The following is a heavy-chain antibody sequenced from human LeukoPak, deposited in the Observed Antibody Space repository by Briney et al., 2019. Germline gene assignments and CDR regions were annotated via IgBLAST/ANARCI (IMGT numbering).Heavy chain of an antibody. CDR3: AREVYYYDSKGAFDI. V-gene: IGHV4-4*07. D-gene: IGHD3-22*01. CDR2: INTSGST. CDR1: GGSISRYY. J-gene: IGHJ3*02. Sequence: SETLSLTCTVSGGSISRYYWSWIRQPAGKGLEWIGRINTSGSTNYNPSLKSRVTMSVDTSKNQFSLKLSSVTAADTAVYYCAREVYYYDSKGAFDIWGQGTMVAVSS.